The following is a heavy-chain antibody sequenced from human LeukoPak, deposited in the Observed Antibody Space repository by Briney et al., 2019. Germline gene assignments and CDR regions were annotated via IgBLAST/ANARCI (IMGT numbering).Heavy chain of an antibody. CDR1: GYTFTSYD. CDR2: MNPNSGNT. V-gene: IGHV1-8*01. J-gene: IGHJ6*02. Sequence: ASVKVSCKASGYTFTSYDSNWVRQATGQGLEWMGWMNPNSGNTGYAQKFQGRVTMTRNTSISTAYMELSSLRSEDTAVYYCARTPSGWFPFYYYYYGMDVWGQGTTVTVSS. D-gene: IGHD6-19*01. CDR3: ARTPSGWFPFYYYYYGMDV.